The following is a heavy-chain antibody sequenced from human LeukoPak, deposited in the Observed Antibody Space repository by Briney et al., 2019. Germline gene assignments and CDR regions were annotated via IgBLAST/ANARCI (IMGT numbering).Heavy chain of an antibody. V-gene: IGHV1-46*01. Sequence: GASVKVSCKASGYTITNNYMHWVRQAPGQGLEGMGVINPSGTGTSYAQKFQGRITMSRDTSTSKVYMELSSLRSEDTAFYYCATDHSMANTAWWFDPWGQGTLVTVSS. CDR1: GYTITNNY. CDR3: ATDHSMANTAWWFDP. D-gene: IGHD5-24*01. J-gene: IGHJ5*02. CDR2: INPSGTGT.